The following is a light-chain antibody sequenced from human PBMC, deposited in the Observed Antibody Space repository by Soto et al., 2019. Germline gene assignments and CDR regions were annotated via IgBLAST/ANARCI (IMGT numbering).Light chain of an antibody. CDR3: QHYGYSPPLS. Sequence: EIVLTQSPGTLSLSPGERATLSCRASQSIANNYLAWYQQKPGQSPRLLISCASSRATGVPDRFSGSGSGTDFTLTISSLEPEDFAVYYCQHYGYSPPLSFGGGTKVEI. V-gene: IGKV3-20*01. J-gene: IGKJ4*01. CDR1: QSIANNY. CDR2: CAS.